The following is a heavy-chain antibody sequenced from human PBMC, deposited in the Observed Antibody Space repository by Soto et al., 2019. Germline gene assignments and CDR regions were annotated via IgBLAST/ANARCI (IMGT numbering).Heavy chain of an antibody. CDR3: LIHDPTTTYSYTMDV. Sequence: GGSLRLACAASGFTFSSYWMHWVRQAPGKGLVRVSRINSDGSTTNYADSVKGRFTISRDNAKNTLYLQMSSLRAEDTAVYYCLIHDPTTTYSYTMDVWGQGTTVTVSS. CDR1: GFTFSSYW. V-gene: IGHV3-74*01. J-gene: IGHJ6*02. D-gene: IGHD3-16*01. CDR2: INSDGSTT.